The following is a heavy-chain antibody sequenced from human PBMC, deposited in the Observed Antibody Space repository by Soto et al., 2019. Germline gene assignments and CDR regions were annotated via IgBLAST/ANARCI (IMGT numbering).Heavy chain of an antibody. V-gene: IGHV3-64*01. CDR2: ISSNGGST. CDR1: GFTFSSYA. CDR3: ARDRRGYSGYSFDY. J-gene: IGHJ4*02. Sequence: EVPLVESGGGLVQPGGSLRLSCAASGFTFSSYAMHWVRQAPGKGLEYVSAISSNGGSTYYANSVKGRFTISRDNSKNTLYLQMGSLRAEDMAVYYCARDRRGYSGYSFDYWGQGTLVTVSS. D-gene: IGHD5-12*01.